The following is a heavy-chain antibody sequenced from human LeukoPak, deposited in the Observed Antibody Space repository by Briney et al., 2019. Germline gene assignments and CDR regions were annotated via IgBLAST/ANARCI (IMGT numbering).Heavy chain of an antibody. CDR3: ARELNGAFDP. CDR1: GFTFSSYG. Sequence: PGGSLRLSCAASGFTFSSYGMHWVRQAPGKGLEWVAFIRYDGSNKYYADSVKGRFTISRDNAKNSLYLQMNSLRAEDTAVYYCARELNGAFDPWGQGTLVTVSS. V-gene: IGHV3-30*02. D-gene: IGHD1-1*01. J-gene: IGHJ5*02. CDR2: IRYDGSNK.